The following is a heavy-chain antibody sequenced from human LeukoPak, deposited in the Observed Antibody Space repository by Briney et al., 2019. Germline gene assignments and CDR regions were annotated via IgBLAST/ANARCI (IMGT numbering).Heavy chain of an antibody. D-gene: IGHD1-1*01. CDR3: AREGTAGTNLNWFDP. CDR2: FYYSGST. Sequence: SETLSLTCSVSGGSISGYYWSWIRQPPGKGLEWIGYFYYSGSTNYNPSLKSRATISVDTSKNQFSLKLSSVTAADTAVYYCAREGTAGTNLNWFDPWGQGTLVTVSS. V-gene: IGHV4-59*01. J-gene: IGHJ5*02. CDR1: GGSISGYY.